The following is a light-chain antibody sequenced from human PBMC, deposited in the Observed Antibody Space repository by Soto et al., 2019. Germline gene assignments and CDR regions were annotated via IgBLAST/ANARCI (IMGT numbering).Light chain of an antibody. Sequence: EVVLTQSPGTLSLSPGERATLSCRASQSVSNKYLAWYQQKPGQAPRLLIFGSSDRATGIPDMFSGSGSGTDFTLTISRLVPEDFAVYYCQQYGSSPPYSFGQGTKLEIK. V-gene: IGKV3-20*01. J-gene: IGKJ2*03. CDR3: QQYGSSPPYS. CDR2: GSS. CDR1: QSVSNKY.